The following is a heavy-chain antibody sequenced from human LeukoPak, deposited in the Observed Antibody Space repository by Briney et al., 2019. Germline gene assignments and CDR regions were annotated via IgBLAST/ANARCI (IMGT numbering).Heavy chain of an antibody. Sequence: GGSLRLSCAASGFTFSSYTMTWFRQAPGEGLEWVSGISGSGDTTYYADSVKGRFTISRDNSKNTLYLQMNSLRAEDTAVYYCAKSGYNRFDYWGQGTRVTVSS. CDR1: GFTFSSYT. CDR2: ISGSGDTT. D-gene: IGHD5-24*01. J-gene: IGHJ4*02. CDR3: AKSGYNRFDY. V-gene: IGHV3-23*01.